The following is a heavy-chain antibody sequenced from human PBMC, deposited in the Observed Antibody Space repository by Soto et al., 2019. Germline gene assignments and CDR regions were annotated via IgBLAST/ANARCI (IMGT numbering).Heavy chain of an antibody. CDR2: ISGSGGNT. V-gene: IGHV3-23*01. Sequence: GGSLRLSCAASGFTFISYTMTWVRQAPGKGLEWVSGISGSGGNTYYADFVKGRFTISRDNSKNTLYLQMNSLRAEDTAVYYCAKDMFYSGSYFDAFDIWGQGTMVTVSS. CDR1: GFTFISYT. J-gene: IGHJ3*02. D-gene: IGHD1-26*01. CDR3: AKDMFYSGSYFDAFDI.